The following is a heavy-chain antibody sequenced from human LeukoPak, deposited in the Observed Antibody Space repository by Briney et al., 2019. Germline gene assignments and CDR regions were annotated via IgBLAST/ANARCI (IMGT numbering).Heavy chain of an antibody. V-gene: IGHV1-8*01. CDR1: GYTFTSYD. J-gene: IGHJ4*02. CDR3: ARAMITFGGVIEL. Sequence: GASVKVSCKASGYTFTSYDINWVRQATGQGIEWVGWMNPNSGNTGYAQKFQGRVTMTRNTSISTAYMELSSLRSEDTAVYCCARAMITFGGVIELWGQGTLVTVSS. D-gene: IGHD3-16*02. CDR2: MNPNSGNT.